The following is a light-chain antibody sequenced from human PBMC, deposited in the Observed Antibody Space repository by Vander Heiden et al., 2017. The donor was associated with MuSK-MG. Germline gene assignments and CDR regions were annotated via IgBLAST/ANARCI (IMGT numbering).Light chain of an antibody. V-gene: IGLV2-14*03. CDR3: TSYRTSSTLSYV. J-gene: IGLJ1*01. CDR2: DVS. Sequence: QSALTQPASVSGSPGQSITISCTGTSSDVGAYTYVSWYQQHPGKAPNLVIYDVSTRPSGVSDRFSGSKSGNTASLTISGLQAEDAADYYCTSYRTSSTLSYVFGTGTKVTVL. CDR1: SSDVGAYTY.